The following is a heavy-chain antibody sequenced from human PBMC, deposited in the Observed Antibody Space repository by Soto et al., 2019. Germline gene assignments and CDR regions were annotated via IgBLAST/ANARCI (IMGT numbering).Heavy chain of an antibody. D-gene: IGHD2-15*01. CDR1: GFSVTYSY. CDR2: MYSGGRT. Sequence: DVQLVESGGDLVQPGGSLRLSCVASGFSVTYSYVSWVRQFPGKGLEWISVMYSGGRTFYADSVRGRFSISRDESTNSQYLQMHRLRTEDSAVYFCARSDCSSGSCPNWFDPWGQGTLVIVSS. J-gene: IGHJ5*02. V-gene: IGHV3-66*01. CDR3: ARSDCSSGSCPNWFDP.